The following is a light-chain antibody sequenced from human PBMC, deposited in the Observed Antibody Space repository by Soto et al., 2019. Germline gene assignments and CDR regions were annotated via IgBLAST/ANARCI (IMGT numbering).Light chain of an antibody. Sequence: IVMTQSPATRSVSPGQRATLSCRVSQSVSTNLAWYQQKPGQAPRLLIYGASTRATGIPARFSGSGSGTEFTLTISGLQSDDFAVYYCQQYSNWPPWTFGQGTRVDFK. CDR2: GAS. CDR1: QSVSTN. V-gene: IGKV3D-15*01. J-gene: IGKJ1*01. CDR3: QQYSNWPPWT.